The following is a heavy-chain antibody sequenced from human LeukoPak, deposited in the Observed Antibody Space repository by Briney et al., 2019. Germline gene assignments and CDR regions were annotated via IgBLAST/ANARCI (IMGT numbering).Heavy chain of an antibody. CDR3: ARPQAVADTTGIGFDI. D-gene: IGHD6-19*01. CDR2: IYPGDSDT. V-gene: IGHV5-51*01. J-gene: IGHJ3*02. CDR1: GYSFTSYW. Sequence: GESLKISCKGSGYSFTSYWIGWVRQMPGKGLEWMGIIYPGDSDTRYSPSFQGQVTISADKSISTAYVQWSSLKASDTAMYYCARPQAVADTTGIGFDIWGQGTMVTVSS.